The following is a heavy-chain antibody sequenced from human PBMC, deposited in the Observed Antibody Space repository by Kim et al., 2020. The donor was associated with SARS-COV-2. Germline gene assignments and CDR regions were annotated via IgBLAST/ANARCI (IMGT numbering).Heavy chain of an antibody. CDR1: GDSVSSNSAA. CDR3: ARARGLLIWFGELSGGFDP. J-gene: IGHJ5*02. D-gene: IGHD3-10*01. Sequence: SQTLSLTCAISGDSVSSNSAAWNWIRQSPSRGLEWLGRTYYRSKWYNDYAVSVKSRITINPDTSKNQFSLQLNSVTPEDTAVYYCARARGLLIWFGELSGGFDPWGQGTLVTVSS. V-gene: IGHV6-1*01. CDR2: TYYRSKWYN.